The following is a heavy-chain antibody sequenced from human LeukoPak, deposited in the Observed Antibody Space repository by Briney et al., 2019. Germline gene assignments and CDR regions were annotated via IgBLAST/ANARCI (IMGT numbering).Heavy chain of an antibody. Sequence: SETLSLTCTVSGGSISSGDYYWSWIRQPPGKGLEWIGYIYYSGSTYYNPSLKSRVTISVDTSKNQFSLKLSSVTAADTAVYYCARGFGYSYDNDAFDIWGQGTMVTVSS. J-gene: IGHJ3*02. CDR2: IYYSGST. D-gene: IGHD5-18*01. CDR1: GGSISSGDYY. CDR3: ARGFGYSYDNDAFDI. V-gene: IGHV4-30-4*02.